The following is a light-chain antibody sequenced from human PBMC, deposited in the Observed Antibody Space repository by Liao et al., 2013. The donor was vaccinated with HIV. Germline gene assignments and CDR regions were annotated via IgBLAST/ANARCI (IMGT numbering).Light chain of an antibody. CDR1: ALPKQY. J-gene: IGLJ1*01. Sequence: SYELTQPPSVSVSPGQTARITCSGDALPKQYAYWYQQKPGQAPVLVIYKDSERPSGSPERFSGSNSGNTATLTISRVEAGDEAAYYCQVLDSSSDHYVFGTGTKVTVL. CDR3: QVLDSSSDHYV. V-gene: IGLV3-25*02. CDR2: KDS.